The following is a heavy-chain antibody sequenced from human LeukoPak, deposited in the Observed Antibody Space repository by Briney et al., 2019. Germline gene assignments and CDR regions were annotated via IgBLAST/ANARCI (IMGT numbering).Heavy chain of an antibody. CDR1: GFTFSSYG. V-gene: IGHV3-30*18. J-gene: IGHJ5*02. CDR2: ISYDGSNK. Sequence: GGSLRLSCAASGFTFSSYGMHWVRQAPGKGLEWVAVISYDGSNKYYADSVKGRFTISRDNSKNTLYLQMNSLRAEDTAVCYCAKGALTTVTTGGWFDPWGQGTLVTVSS. CDR3: AKGALTTVTTGGWFDP. D-gene: IGHD4-17*01.